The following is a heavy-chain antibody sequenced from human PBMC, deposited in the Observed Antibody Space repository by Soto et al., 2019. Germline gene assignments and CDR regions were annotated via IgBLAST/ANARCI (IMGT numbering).Heavy chain of an antibody. CDR3: ARDIVVFVRYYYYGMDV. J-gene: IGHJ6*02. Sequence: GASVKVSWKASGYTFTSYGISWVRQAPGQGLEWMGWISAYNGNTNYAQKLQGRVTMTTDTSTSTAYMELRSLRSDDTAVYYCARDIVVFVRYYYYGMDVWGQGTTVTVSS. D-gene: IGHD2-2*01. V-gene: IGHV1-18*01. CDR2: ISAYNGNT. CDR1: GYTFTSYG.